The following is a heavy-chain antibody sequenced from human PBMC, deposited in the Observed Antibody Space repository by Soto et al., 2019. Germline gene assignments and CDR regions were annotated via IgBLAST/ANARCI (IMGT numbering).Heavy chain of an antibody. CDR2: ISPYNGNT. D-gene: IGHD2-2*01. CDR3: AIDTRNSLDY. CDR1: GYTFNTYF. Sequence: HVQLVQSGGELKKPGASVKVSCNTSGYTFNTYFISWVRQAPGQGLEWMGWISPYNGNTKYGEKFQGRVTMTTDTFPRTAYMELRNLRFDDTAVYYCAIDTRNSLDYWGQGTLVTVSS. J-gene: IGHJ4*02. V-gene: IGHV1-18*01.